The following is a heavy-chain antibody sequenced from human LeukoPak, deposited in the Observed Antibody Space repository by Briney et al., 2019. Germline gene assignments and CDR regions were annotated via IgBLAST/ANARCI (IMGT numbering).Heavy chain of an antibody. CDR1: GGSFSGYY. V-gene: IGHV4-34*01. J-gene: IGHJ3*02. CDR2: INHRGST. CDR3: ANLGPYYYDSSRYEGFDI. Sequence: SETLSVTCAVYGGSFSGYYWTWIRQPPGKRLEWIGEINHRGSTNYNPSLKSRVSISIDTSKNQFSLKLSSVTAADTAVYYCANLGPYYYDSSRYEGFDIWGQGTRVTVSS. D-gene: IGHD3-22*01.